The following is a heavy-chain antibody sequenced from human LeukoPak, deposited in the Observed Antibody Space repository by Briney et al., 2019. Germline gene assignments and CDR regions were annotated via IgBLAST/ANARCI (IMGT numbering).Heavy chain of an antibody. CDR2: IIPIFGTA. J-gene: IGHJ4*02. V-gene: IGHV1-69*05. D-gene: IGHD2-2*01. CDR3: ARDEGGTYCSSTSCPIDY. CDR1: GGTFSSYA. Sequence: SVKVSCKASGGTFSSYAISWVRQAPGQGLEWMGRIIPIFGTANYAQKFQGRVTITTDESTSTAYMELSSLRSEDTAVYYCARDEGGTYCSSTSCPIDYWGQGTLVTVSS.